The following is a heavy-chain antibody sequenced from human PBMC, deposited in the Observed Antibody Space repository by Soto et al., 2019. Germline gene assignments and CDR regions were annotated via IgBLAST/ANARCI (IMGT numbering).Heavy chain of an antibody. CDR3: AVTEAFGEYLQQ. J-gene: IGHJ1*01. CDR1: GVSLSTSGVG. V-gene: IGHV2-5*02. D-gene: IGHD3-10*01. CDR2: IYWDDVK. Sequence: QITLKESGLTLVKPTQTLTLTCTFSGVSLSTSGVGVGWIRQPPGKALEWLAVIYWDDVKWYTPSLKSRVTRAKDTTKNQGVLTMTNMDPVNMDIYYCAVTEAFGEYLQQWGQGSMVTVFS.